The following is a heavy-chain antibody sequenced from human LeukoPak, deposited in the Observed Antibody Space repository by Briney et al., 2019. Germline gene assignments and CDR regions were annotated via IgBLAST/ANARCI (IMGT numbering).Heavy chain of an antibody. Sequence: GASVKVSCKASGYTFTSYGISWVRQAPGQGLEWMGWISAYNGNTNYAQKLQGRVTMTTDTSTSTAYMELRSLRSDDTAVYYCARRKGQQLARSNWFDPWGQGTLVTVSS. V-gene: IGHV1-18*01. J-gene: IGHJ5*02. CDR1: GYTFTSYG. D-gene: IGHD6-13*01. CDR2: ISAYNGNT. CDR3: ARRKGQQLARSNWFDP.